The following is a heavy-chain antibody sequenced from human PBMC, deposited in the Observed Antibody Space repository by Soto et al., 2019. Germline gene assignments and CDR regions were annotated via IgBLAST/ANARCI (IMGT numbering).Heavy chain of an antibody. CDR2: IKSKTDGATT. J-gene: IGHJ4*02. D-gene: IGHD3-22*01. Sequence: GGSLRLSCAASGFTFTNAWMSWVRQAPGKGLEWVGRIKSKTDGATTDYAAPVKGRFTISRDDSKSTLYLQINSLKSEDTAVYYCATDAYYDTSGYWFWGQGTLVTVSS. V-gene: IGHV3-15*01. CDR1: GFTFTNAW. CDR3: ATDAYYDTSGYWF.